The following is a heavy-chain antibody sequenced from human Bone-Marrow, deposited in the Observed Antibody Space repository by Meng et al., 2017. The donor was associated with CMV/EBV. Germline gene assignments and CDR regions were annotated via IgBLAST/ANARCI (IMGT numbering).Heavy chain of an antibody. CDR2: IYYSGST. CDR1: GGSISSSSYY. V-gene: IGHV4-39*07. J-gene: IGHJ4*02. Sequence: QLRLQESGPGLGKPSETLSLTCTFSGGSISSSSYYWGWIRQPPGKGLEWIGSIYYSGSTYYNPSLKSRVTISVDTSKNQFSLKLSSVTAADTAVYYCARIVVPAAVDYWGQGTLVTVSS. CDR3: ARIVVPAAVDY. D-gene: IGHD2-2*01.